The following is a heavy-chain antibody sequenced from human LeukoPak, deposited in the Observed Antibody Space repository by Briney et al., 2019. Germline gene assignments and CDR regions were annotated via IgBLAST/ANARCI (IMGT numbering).Heavy chain of an antibody. J-gene: IGHJ4*02. CDR3: AKGQYYYDSSGYDY. CDR2: ISGSGGST. V-gene: IGHV3-23*01. Sequence: GGPLRLSCAASGFTFNIYVMSWVRQAPGKGLEWVSVISGSGGSTYYADSVKGRFTISRDNSKNTLYLQMNSLRAEDTAVYYCAKGQYYYDSSGYDYWGQGTLVTVSS. CDR1: GFTFNIYV. D-gene: IGHD3-22*01.